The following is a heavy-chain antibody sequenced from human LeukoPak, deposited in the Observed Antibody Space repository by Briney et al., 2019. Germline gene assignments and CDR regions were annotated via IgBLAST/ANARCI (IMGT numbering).Heavy chain of an antibody. CDR1: GFTFSTYA. V-gene: IGHV3-23*01. Sequence: GGSLRLSCAASGFTFSTYAMSWVRQAPGKGLEWVSIISDNGGRTYNADSVKGRFTISRDNSKNTLYLQMNSLRAEDTAVYYCAGAVDFYYYGMDVWGQGTTVTVSS. CDR3: AGAVDFYYYGMDV. D-gene: IGHD5-12*01. J-gene: IGHJ6*02. CDR2: ISDNGGRT.